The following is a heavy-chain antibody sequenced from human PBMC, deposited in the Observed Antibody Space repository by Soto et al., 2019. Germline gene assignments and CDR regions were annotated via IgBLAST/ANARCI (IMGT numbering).Heavy chain of an antibody. CDR1: GFTFSSYA. CDR3: AKVSRDYRDPFSYYGMDV. CDR2: ISGSGGST. V-gene: IGHV3-23*01. J-gene: IGHJ6*02. Sequence: GGSLRLSCAASGFTFSSYAMSWVRQAPGKGLEWVSAISGSGGSTYYADSVKGRFTISRDNSKNTLYLQMNSLRAEDTAVYYCAKVSRDYRDPFSYYGMDVWGQGTTVTVSS. D-gene: IGHD4-4*01.